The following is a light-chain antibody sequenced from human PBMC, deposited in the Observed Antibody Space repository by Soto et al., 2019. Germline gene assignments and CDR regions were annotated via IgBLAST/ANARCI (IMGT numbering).Light chain of an antibody. V-gene: IGKV3-15*01. CDR2: DTS. Sequence: EIVMTQSPATLSVSPGERATLSCRASQSVSGNLAWYQQKPGQAPRLLIYDTSSRATAIPARFSGSGSGTEFTLTFCSPQSEDFAVYYGQQYSKWPTSGPGTRLEIK. CDR1: QSVSGN. J-gene: IGKJ5*01. CDR3: QQYSKWPT.